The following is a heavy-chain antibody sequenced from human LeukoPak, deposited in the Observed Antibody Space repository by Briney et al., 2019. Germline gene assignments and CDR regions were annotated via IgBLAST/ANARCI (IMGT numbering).Heavy chain of an antibody. CDR3: AKILFFYYDSSGGAFDI. J-gene: IGHJ3*02. V-gene: IGHV3-23*01. D-gene: IGHD3-22*01. CDR2: ISGSGGST. CDR1: GFTFSDSY. Sequence: PGGSLGLSCAASGFTFSDSYMTWNRQAPGKGLEWVSAISGSGGSTYYADSVKGRFTISRDNSKNTLYLQMNSLRAEDTAVYYCAKILFFYYDSSGGAFDIWGQGTMVTVSS.